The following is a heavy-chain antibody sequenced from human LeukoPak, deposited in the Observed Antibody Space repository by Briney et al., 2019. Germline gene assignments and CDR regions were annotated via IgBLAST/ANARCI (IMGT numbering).Heavy chain of an antibody. V-gene: IGHV3-30*02. J-gene: IGHJ6*04. Sequence: PGGSLRLSCAASGFTFSTYDMHWVRQAPGKGLEWVAFIRYDGSNKYYADSVKGRFTISRDNSKNTLYLQMNSLRAEDTAAYYCAVLYGVVWGKGTTVTVSS. CDR2: IRYDGSNK. D-gene: IGHD2/OR15-2a*01. CDR1: GFTFSTYD. CDR3: AVLYGVV.